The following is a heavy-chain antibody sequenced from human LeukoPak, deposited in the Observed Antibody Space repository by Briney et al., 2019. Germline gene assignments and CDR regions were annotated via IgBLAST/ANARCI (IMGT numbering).Heavy chain of an antibody. CDR2: IYYSGST. J-gene: IGHJ4*02. CDR1: GGSISSGGYY. D-gene: IGHD2-21*02. V-gene: IGHV4-31*03. CDR3: ARVDYCGGDCYSPIWY. Sequence: SQTLSLTCTVSGGSISSGGYYWSWIRQHPGKGLEWIGYIYYSGSTYYNPSLKSRVTISVDTSKNQFSLKLSPVTAADTAVYYCARVDYCGGDCYSPIWYWGQGTLVTVSS.